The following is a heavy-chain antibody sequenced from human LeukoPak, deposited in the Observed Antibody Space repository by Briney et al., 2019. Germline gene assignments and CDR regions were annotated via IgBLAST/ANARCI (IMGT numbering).Heavy chain of an antibody. D-gene: IGHD6-13*01. CDR2: ISVYNGDT. CDR1: GYTFTTSA. V-gene: IGHV1-18*01. CDR3: ARNSSRVDY. J-gene: IGHJ4*02. Sequence: GASVKVSCKASGYTFTTSAIIWVRQAPGQGLEWMGWISVYNGDTNYAQKLQGRVTMTTDTSTCTAYMELRSLRSDDTAVYYCARNSSRVDYWGQGTLVTVSS.